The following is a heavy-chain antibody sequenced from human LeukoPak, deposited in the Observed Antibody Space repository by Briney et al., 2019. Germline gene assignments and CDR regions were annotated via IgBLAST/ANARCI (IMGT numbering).Heavy chain of an antibody. CDR3: TSNPPGIARDGAEYFRH. CDR2: ISSSSSHI. V-gene: IGHV3-21*01. CDR1: GFTFSSDS. J-gene: IGHJ1*01. Sequence: GGSLRLSCAASGFTFSSDSMNWVRQAPGKGLEWVSSISSSSSHIYYADSVKGRFTISRDNAKNSLYLQMNSLRAEDTAVYYCTSNPPGIARDGAEYFRHWGRAPWSPSPQ. D-gene: IGHD6-13*01.